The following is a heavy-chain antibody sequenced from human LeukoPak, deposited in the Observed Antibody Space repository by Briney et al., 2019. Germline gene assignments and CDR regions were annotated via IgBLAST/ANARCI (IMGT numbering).Heavy chain of an antibody. CDR3: ARDDRVGEFNWLDP. J-gene: IGHJ5*02. CDR2: ITTDGSTT. CDR1: GFTFSTYD. D-gene: IGHD3-10*01. Sequence: GGSLRLSCAASGFTFSTYDMHWVRQAPGKGLVWVSHITTDGSTTSYADSVKGRFTISRDNAKNTMYLQMNSLRPEDTAVYYCARDDRVGEFNWLDPWGQGTLVTVSS. V-gene: IGHV3-74*01.